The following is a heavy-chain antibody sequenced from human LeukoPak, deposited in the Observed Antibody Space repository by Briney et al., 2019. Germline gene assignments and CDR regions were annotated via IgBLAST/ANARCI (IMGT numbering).Heavy chain of an antibody. CDR3: AKDVEGAFDI. Sequence: GGSLRLSCAASGFTLSSYGMHWVRHAPGKGLEWVSGISWNSGSIGYADSVKGRFTISRDNAKNSLYLQMNSLRAEDMALYYCAKDVEGAFDIWGQGTMVTVSS. J-gene: IGHJ3*02. CDR1: GFTLSSYG. CDR2: ISWNSGSI. V-gene: IGHV3-9*03.